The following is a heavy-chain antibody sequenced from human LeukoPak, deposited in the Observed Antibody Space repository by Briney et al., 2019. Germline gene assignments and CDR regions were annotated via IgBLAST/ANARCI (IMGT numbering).Heavy chain of an antibody. D-gene: IGHD3-10*01. Sequence: PSQTLSLTCTVSGGSISSAGYYWSRIRQHPGKGLEWIGYIYYSGSTYYNPSLTGRVTISLDTSKNQFSLKLSSVTAEDTAVYYCARDDGAGGPFDYWGQGTLVSVSS. CDR1: GGSISSAGYY. CDR2: IYYSGST. V-gene: IGHV4-31*03. CDR3: ARDDGAGGPFDY. J-gene: IGHJ4*02.